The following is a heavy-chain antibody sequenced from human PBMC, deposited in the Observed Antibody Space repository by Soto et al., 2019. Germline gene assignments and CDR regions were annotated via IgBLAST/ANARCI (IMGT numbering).Heavy chain of an antibody. CDR1: GGSISSSSYY. D-gene: IGHD3-10*01. CDR3: ARHRKVRGVIINSWFDP. CDR2: IYYSGST. J-gene: IGHJ5*02. Sequence: QLQLQESGPGLVKPSETLSLTCTVSGGSISSSSYYWGWIRQPPGKGLEWIGSIYYSGSTYYNPSLKSRVTISVDTSKNQFSLKLSSVTAADTAVYYCARHRKVRGVIINSWFDPWGQGTLVTVSS. V-gene: IGHV4-39*01.